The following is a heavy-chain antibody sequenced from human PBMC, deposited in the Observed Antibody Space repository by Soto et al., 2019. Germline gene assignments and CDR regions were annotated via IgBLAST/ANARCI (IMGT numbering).Heavy chain of an antibody. Sequence: EVQLVESGGGLVKPGGSLRLSCEESGFSFRSYSMNWVRQAPGKGLEWVSSISSNSGYMYYADSVKGRFTISRDNAKNTLYLQLNSLRAEDTAVYYCARVEDAVTTARGEITYWGQGTLVTVSS. CDR1: GFSFRSYS. D-gene: IGHD4-17*01. CDR2: ISSNSGYM. V-gene: IGHV3-21*01. J-gene: IGHJ4*02. CDR3: ARVEDAVTTARGEITY.